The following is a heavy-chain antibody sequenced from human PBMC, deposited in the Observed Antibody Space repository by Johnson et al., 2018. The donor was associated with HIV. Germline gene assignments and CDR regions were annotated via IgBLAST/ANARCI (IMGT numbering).Heavy chain of an antibody. D-gene: IGHD3-22*01. CDR3: ARGSQSGYYDSSCYPGGAFDI. Sequence: QVQLVESGGGVVQPGRSLRLSCAASGFTFSSYAMHWVRQAPGKGLEWVAVISYDGSNKYYADSVKGRFTISRDNSKNTLYLQMNSLRAEDTAVYYCARGSQSGYYDSSCYPGGAFDIWGQGTMVTVSS. CDR1: GFTFSSYA. V-gene: IGHV3-30-3*01. CDR2: ISYDGSNK. J-gene: IGHJ3*02.